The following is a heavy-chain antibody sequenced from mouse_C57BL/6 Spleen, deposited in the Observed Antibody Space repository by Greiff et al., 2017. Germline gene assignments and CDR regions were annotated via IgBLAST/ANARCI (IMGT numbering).Heavy chain of an antibody. CDR3: ARGYFDY. Sequence: EVQLKESGPGLVKPSQSLSLTCSVTGYSITSGYYWNWIRQFPGNKLEWMGYISYDGSNNYNPSLKNRISITRDTSKNQFFLKLNSVTTEDTATYYCARGYFDYWGQGTTLTVSS. J-gene: IGHJ2*01. CDR1: GYSITSGYY. CDR2: ISYDGSN. V-gene: IGHV3-6*01.